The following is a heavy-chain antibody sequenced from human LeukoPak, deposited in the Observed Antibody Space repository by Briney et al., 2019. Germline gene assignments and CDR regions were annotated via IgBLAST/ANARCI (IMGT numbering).Heavy chain of an antibody. Sequence: ASVKVSCKASGYTFTGYYMRWVRQAPGQGLEWMGRINPNSGGTNYAQKFQGRVTMTRDTSISTAYMELSRLRSDDTAVYYCARVYYDSSGYYRIDYWGQGTLVTVSS. CDR2: INPNSGGT. J-gene: IGHJ4*02. V-gene: IGHV1-2*06. CDR1: GYTFTGYY. CDR3: ARVYYDSSGYYRIDY. D-gene: IGHD3-22*01.